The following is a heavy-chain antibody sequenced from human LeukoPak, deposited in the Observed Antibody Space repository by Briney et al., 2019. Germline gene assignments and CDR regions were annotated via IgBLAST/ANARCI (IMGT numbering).Heavy chain of an antibody. Sequence: ASVKVSCKASGYTFTGYYMHWVRQAPGQGLEWMGWINPNSGGTNYAQKFQGRVTMTRDTSISTAYMELSRLRSDDTAVYYCARVRLWLALTAPFDYWGQGTLVTVSS. CDR2: INPNSGGT. V-gene: IGHV1-2*02. D-gene: IGHD2-8*01. CDR3: ARVRLWLALTAPFDY. J-gene: IGHJ4*02. CDR1: GYTFTGYY.